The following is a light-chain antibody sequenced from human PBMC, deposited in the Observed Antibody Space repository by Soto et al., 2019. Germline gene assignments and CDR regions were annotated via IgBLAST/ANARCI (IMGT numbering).Light chain of an antibody. Sequence: EIVMTQSPGTLSLSPGERATLSCRASQSVSNNLAWYQQKPGQAPRLLIYGASTRANDIPARFSGSGSGTEFTLTISSLRPDDFATYYCQHYNSYSEAFGQGTKVDIK. CDR2: GAS. J-gene: IGKJ1*01. CDR3: QHYNSYSEA. V-gene: IGKV3-15*01. CDR1: QSVSNN.